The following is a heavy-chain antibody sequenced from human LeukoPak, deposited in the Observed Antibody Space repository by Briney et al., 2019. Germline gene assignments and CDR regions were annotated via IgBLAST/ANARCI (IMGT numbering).Heavy chain of an antibody. CDR3: ARSQATVTTAYYYYGMDV. Sequence: GESLKISCKGSGYSFTSYWIGWVRQMPGKGLEWMGIIYPGDSDTRYSPSFQGQVTISADKSISTAYLQWSSLKASDTAMYYCARSQATVTTAYYYYGMDVWGQGTTVTVS. J-gene: IGHJ6*02. D-gene: IGHD4-17*01. V-gene: IGHV5-51*01. CDR2: IYPGDSDT. CDR1: GYSFTSYW.